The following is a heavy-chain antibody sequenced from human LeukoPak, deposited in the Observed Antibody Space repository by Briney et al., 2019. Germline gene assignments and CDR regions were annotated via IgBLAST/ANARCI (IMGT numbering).Heavy chain of an antibody. Sequence: ASVKVSCKASGYTFTSYYMHWVRQAPGQGLEWMGIINPSGGSTSYAQKFQGRVTMTRDTSTSTVYMELSSLRSEDTAVYYCATGPLKRSSSWARIDYWGQGTLVTVSS. D-gene: IGHD6-13*01. V-gene: IGHV1-46*01. CDR3: ATGPLKRSSSWARIDY. CDR2: INPSGGST. CDR1: GYTFTSYY. J-gene: IGHJ4*02.